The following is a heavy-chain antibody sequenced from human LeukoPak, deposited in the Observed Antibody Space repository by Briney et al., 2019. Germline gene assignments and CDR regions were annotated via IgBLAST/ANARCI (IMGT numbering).Heavy chain of an antibody. Sequence: SETLSLTCTVSGGSISSSSYYWGWVRQPPGKGLEWIGSIYYSGSTYYNPSLKSRVTISVDTSKNQFSLKLSSVTAADTAVYYCARQVTVGSFFDYWGQGTLVTVSS. CDR3: ARQVTVGSFFDY. J-gene: IGHJ4*02. CDR1: GGSISSSSYY. CDR2: IYYSGST. D-gene: IGHD2-21*02. V-gene: IGHV4-39*01.